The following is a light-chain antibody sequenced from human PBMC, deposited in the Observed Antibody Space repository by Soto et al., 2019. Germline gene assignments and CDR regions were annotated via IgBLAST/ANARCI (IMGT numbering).Light chain of an antibody. CDR1: QSISSW. V-gene: IGKV1-5*01. CDR2: DAS. Sequence: GDRVTITCRASQSISSWLAWYQQKPGKAPKFLIFDASNLQTGVPSRFRGSGSGTEFTLTISSLQPDDCETYYCQQYDSDSITFGQGTRLEIK. CDR3: QQYDSDSIT. J-gene: IGKJ5*01.